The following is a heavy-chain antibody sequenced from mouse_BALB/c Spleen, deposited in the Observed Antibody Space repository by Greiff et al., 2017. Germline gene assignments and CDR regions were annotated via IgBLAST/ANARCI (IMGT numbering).Heavy chain of an antibody. CDR2: IYPGNSDT. V-gene: IGHV1-5*01. CDR3: TRNDYDAFAY. D-gene: IGHD2-4*01. Sequence: EVNLVESGTVLARPGASVKMSCKASGYTFTSYWMHWVKQRTGQGLEWIGAIYPGNSDTSYNQKFKGKAKLTAVTSTSTAYMELSSLTNEDSAVYYCTRNDYDAFAYWGQGTLVTVSA. CDR1: GYTFTSYW. J-gene: IGHJ3*01.